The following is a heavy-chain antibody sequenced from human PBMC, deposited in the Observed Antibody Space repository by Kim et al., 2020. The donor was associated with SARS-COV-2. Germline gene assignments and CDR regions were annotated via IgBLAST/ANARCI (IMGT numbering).Heavy chain of an antibody. Sequence: GGSLRLSCAASGFTFSTYAMHWVRQAPGKGLEWVAVMLYDGINKYYAESVKGRFTLSRDNSKNTLYLEMNSLRVGDTAVYFCARDEDNGETGQTYVYW. CDR1: GFTFSTYA. D-gene: IGHD3-10*01. CDR3: ARDEDNGETGQTYVY. CDR2: MLYDGINK. V-gene: IGHV3-30*04. J-gene: IGHJ4*01.